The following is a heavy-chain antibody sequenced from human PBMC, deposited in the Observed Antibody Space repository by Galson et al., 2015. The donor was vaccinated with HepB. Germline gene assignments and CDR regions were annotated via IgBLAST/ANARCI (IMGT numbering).Heavy chain of an antibody. CDR3: AKGYGLFDS. CDR1: GFAFHSHA. D-gene: IGHD3-16*01. J-gene: IGHJ5*01. Sequence: SLRLSCAASGFAFHSHAMSWVRQAPGKGLEWISGISGNGDSTFYAVSVKGRFTVSRDNSKNMSYLQMDSLTAEDTGLYFCAKGYGLFDSWAQGILVTVSS. CDR2: ISGNGDST. V-gene: IGHV3-23*01.